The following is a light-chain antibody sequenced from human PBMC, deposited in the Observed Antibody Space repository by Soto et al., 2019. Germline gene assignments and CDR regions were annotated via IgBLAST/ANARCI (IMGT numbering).Light chain of an antibody. V-gene: IGKV3-20*01. Sequence: EIILTQSPDTLSLSPGERATLSCRASQTVSSNYLAWRQQRPGQAPRLLIYGASTRAAGIPDRFSGSGSGTDFALTTTRLEPEDSAVYFCQQYTGSPTTFGQGTRLEIK. J-gene: IGKJ5*01. CDR2: GAS. CDR1: QTVSSNY. CDR3: QQYTGSPTT.